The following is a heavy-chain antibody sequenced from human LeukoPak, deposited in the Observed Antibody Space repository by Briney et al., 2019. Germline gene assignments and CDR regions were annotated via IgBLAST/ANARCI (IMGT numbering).Heavy chain of an antibody. CDR1: GCTFSSYA. J-gene: IGHJ4*02. CDR3: ARDEGIAAGYFDY. Sequence: ASVKVSCKACGCTFSSYAISWVRQAPGQGLEWMGGIIPIFGTANYAQKFQGRVTITTDESTSTAYMELSSLRSEDTAVYYCARDEGIAAGYFDYWGQGTLVTVSS. CDR2: IIPIFGTA. V-gene: IGHV1-69*05. D-gene: IGHD6-13*01.